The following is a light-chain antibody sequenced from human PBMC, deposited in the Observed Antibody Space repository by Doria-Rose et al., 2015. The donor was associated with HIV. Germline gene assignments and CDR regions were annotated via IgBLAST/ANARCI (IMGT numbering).Light chain of an antibody. J-gene: IGKJ1*01. Sequence: DIRMTQSPSSPSASIGDRVTITCRASQTVSTYLNWFQQEPGKAPKLLIYAASRLQSGVPSRFSGSGSGTDFTIPISGLQPGDFAAYYCQQTYSAPPWTFGQGTKVEMK. CDR1: QTVSTY. CDR2: AAS. CDR3: QQTYSAPPWT. V-gene: IGKV1-39*01.